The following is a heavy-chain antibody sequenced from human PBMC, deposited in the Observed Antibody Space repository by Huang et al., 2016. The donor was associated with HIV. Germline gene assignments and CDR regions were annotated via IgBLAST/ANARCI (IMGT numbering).Heavy chain of an antibody. D-gene: IGHD3-9*01. CDR2: INNGGST. Sequence: QQQLQQWGAGLLKPSETLSLTCAVYGGSFTNYYWGWIRQPPGKGLEWIVVINNGGSTQYSPALKRRVTLSLDTAKNQVALKLTSVSAAETAVYYCVRGPRYVSADWYARLRNYWFFDLWGRGSLVSVSS. CDR3: VRGPRYVSADWYARLRNYWFFDL. V-gene: IGHV4-34*01. J-gene: IGHJ2*01. CDR1: GGSFTNYY.